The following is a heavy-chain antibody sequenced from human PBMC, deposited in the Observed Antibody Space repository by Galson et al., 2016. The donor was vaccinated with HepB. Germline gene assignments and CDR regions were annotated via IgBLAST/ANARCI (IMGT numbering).Heavy chain of an antibody. Sequence: SETLSLTCTVSGGSISSYYWSWIRQPPGKGLEWIGYIYYSGSTNYNPSLKSRVTLSVDTSKNQFSLKLSSVTAADTAVYYCARETRWSGYYYYGMDVWGQGTTVTVSS. V-gene: IGHV4-59*01. J-gene: IGHJ6*02. CDR2: IYYSGST. CDR1: GGSISSYY. CDR3: ARETRWSGYYYYGMDV. D-gene: IGHD4-23*01.